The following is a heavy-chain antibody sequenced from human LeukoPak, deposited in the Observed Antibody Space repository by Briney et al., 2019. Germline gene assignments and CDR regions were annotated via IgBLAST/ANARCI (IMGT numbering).Heavy chain of an antibody. CDR1: GYTFTSYG. D-gene: IGHD4-23*01. CDR3: ARGKFGNSKLAYYYYGMDV. Sequence: ASVTVSCKASGYTFTSYGISWVRQAPGQGLEWMGWISAYNGNTNYAQKLQGRVTMTTDTSTSTAYMELRSLRSDDTAVYYCARGKFGNSKLAYYYYGMDVWGQGTTVTVSS. J-gene: IGHJ6*02. V-gene: IGHV1-18*01. CDR2: ISAYNGNT.